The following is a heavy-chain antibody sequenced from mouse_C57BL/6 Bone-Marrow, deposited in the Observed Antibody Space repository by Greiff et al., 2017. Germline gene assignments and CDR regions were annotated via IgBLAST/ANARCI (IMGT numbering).Heavy chain of an antibody. CDR1: GYTFTGYW. CDR2: ILPGSGST. V-gene: IGHV1-9*01. Sequence: QVQLQQSGAELMKPGASVKLSCKATGYTFTGYWIEWVKQRPGHGLEWIGRILPGSGSTYYTEKFKGKATFTTDTSSNTAYMQLSSLTTENSAIYGCARSSINSNDCYWGQSTTLTFSS. CDR3: ARSSINSNDCY. J-gene: IGHJ2*01. D-gene: IGHD2-12*01.